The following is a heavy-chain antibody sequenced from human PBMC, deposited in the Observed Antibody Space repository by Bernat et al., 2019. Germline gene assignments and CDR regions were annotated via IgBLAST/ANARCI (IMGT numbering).Heavy chain of an antibody. D-gene: IGHD2-2*01. V-gene: IGHV4-61*01. CDR2: IYYSGST. CDR3: ARSDCTTTSCYLFDY. CDR1: GGSISSSNYY. J-gene: IGHJ4*02. Sequence: QLQLQESGPGLVKPSETLSLTCSVSGGSISSSNYYWNWIRQPPGKGLEWIGYIYYSGSTNYNPSLKSRLTISVDTSKNQFSLKLSSVTAADTAVYYCARSDCTTTSCYLFDYWGQGTLVTVSS.